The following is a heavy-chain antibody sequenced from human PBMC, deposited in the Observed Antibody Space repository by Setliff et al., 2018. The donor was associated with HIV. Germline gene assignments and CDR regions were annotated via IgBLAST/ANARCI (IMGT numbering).Heavy chain of an antibody. CDR3: ARAASRYGSGSFYFDY. D-gene: IGHD3-10*01. V-gene: IGHV1-18*01. J-gene: IGHJ4*02. CDR1: GYTFNNYG. CDR2: INTHSGYT. Sequence: ASVKVSCKASGYTFNNYGISWVRQAPGQGLEWMGWINTHSGYTNYAQNVQGIVTITRDTSANTAYMELSSLRSEDTAVYYCARAASRYGSGSFYFDYWGQGTLVTVSS.